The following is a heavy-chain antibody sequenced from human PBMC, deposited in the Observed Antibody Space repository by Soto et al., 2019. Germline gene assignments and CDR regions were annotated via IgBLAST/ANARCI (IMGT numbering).Heavy chain of an antibody. CDR1: GFTFSNAW. Sequence: PGGSLRRSCAASGFTFSNAWMSCVRQAPWKGLEWVAFISYDSTKTYYADSVKGRFTISRENSNSARYLQMNSLTGEDTAVYYCARTRSAWSDFHYYPLEFWGQGTTVTVSS. V-gene: IGHV3-30*03. CDR3: ARTRSAWSDFHYYPLEF. J-gene: IGHJ6*01. CDR2: ISYDSTKT. D-gene: IGHD1-26*01.